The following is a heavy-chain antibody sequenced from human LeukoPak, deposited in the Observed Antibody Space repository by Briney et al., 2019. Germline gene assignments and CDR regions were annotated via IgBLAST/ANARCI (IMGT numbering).Heavy chain of an antibody. Sequence: GGSLRLSCAASGFTVSSNYMSWVRQAPGKGLEWVSVIYSGGSTYYADSVKGRFTISRDNSKNTLYLQMNSLRAEDTAVYYCARDQGGSYYVGWFDPWGQGTLVTVSS. CDR2: IYSGGST. V-gene: IGHV3-66*01. CDR1: GFTVSSNY. CDR3: ARDQGGSYYVGWFDP. D-gene: IGHD1-26*01. J-gene: IGHJ5*02.